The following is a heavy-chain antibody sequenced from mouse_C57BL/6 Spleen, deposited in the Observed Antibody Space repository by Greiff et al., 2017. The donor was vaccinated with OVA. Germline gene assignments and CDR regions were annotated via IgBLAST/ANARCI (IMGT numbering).Heavy chain of an antibody. J-gene: IGHJ2*01. CDR1: GFTFSSYT. Sequence: VQLKESGGGLVKPGGSLKLSCAASGFTFSSYTMSWVRQTPEKRLEWVATISGGGGNTYYPDSVKGRFTISRDNAKNTLYLQMSSLRSEDTALYYCARDGNYLYYFDYWGQGTTLTVSS. CDR2: ISGGGGNT. CDR3: ARDGNYLYYFDY. V-gene: IGHV5-9*01. D-gene: IGHD2-1*01.